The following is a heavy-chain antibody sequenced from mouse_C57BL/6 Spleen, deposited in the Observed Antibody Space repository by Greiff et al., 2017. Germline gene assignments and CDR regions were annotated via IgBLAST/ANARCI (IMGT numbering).Heavy chain of an antibody. CDR1: GYTFTSYG. D-gene: IGHD1-1*01. CDR3: ARGDYGSRGYYFDY. V-gene: IGHV1-81*01. CDR2: IYPRSGNT. J-gene: IGHJ2*01. Sequence: SGAELARPGASVKLSCKASGYTFTSYGISWVKQRTGQGLEWIGEIYPRSGNTYYNEKFKGQATLTADKSSSTAYMELRSLTSEDSAVYFCARGDYGSRGYYFDYWGQGTTLTVSS.